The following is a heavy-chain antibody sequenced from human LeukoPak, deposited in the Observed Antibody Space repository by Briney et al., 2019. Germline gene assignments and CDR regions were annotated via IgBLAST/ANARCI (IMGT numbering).Heavy chain of an antibody. J-gene: IGHJ4*02. V-gene: IGHV1-69*05. Sequence: SVKVSCKASGGTFSSYAISWVRQAPGQGLEWMGGIIPIFGTANYAQKFQGRVTITTDESTSTAYMELSSLRSEDTAVYYCARDFVVPAAMRSPRRYYFDYWGQGTLVTVSA. CDR2: IIPIFGTA. CDR1: GGTFSSYA. CDR3: ARDFVVPAAMRSPRRYYFDY. D-gene: IGHD2-2*01.